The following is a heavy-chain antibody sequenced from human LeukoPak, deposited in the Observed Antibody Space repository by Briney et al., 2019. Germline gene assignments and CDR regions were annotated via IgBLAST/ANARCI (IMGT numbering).Heavy chain of an antibody. CDR3: AALPGYDSSGYYPY. V-gene: IGHV1-58*01. Sequence: ASVKVSCKASGFTFISSAAQWVRQARGQRLEWIGWIVVGSGNTNYAQKFQGRVTITRDMSTSTTYMELSSLRSEDTAVYYCAALPGYDSSGYYPYWGQGTLVTVSS. J-gene: IGHJ4*02. CDR1: GFTFISSA. D-gene: IGHD3-22*01. CDR2: IVVGSGNT.